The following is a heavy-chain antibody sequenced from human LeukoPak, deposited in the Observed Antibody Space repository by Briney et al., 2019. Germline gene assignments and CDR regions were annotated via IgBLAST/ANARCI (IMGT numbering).Heavy chain of an antibody. V-gene: IGHV3-15*01. J-gene: IGHJ4*02. Sequence: GGSLRLSCAASGFTFSNAWRSWVRQPPGKGLHWVGRIKNKTDGGTTDCAAPLNCRFTISRDDSGNTLYLQMHSLKPEDTAVYYCNTDVRWHYYFDFWGQGTLVTVSS. CDR1: GFTFSNAW. CDR3: NTDVRWHYYFDF. CDR2: IKNKTDGGTT. D-gene: IGHD6-13*01.